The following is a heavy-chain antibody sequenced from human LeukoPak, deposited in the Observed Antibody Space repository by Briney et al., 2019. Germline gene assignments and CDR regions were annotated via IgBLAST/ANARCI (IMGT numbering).Heavy chain of an antibody. CDR2: IYYSGST. CDR3: ARDYYGSSGYHY. V-gene: IGHV4-39*07. J-gene: IGHJ4*02. CDR1: GFTFSSYS. D-gene: IGHD3-22*01. Sequence: GSLRLSCAASGFTFSSYSMNWVRQPPGKGLEWIGSIYYSGSTYYNPSLKSRVTISVDTSKNQFSLKLSSVTAADTAVYYCARDYYGSSGYHYWGQGTLVTVSS.